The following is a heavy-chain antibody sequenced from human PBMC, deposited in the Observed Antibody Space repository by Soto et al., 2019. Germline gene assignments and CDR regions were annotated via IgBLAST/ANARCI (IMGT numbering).Heavy chain of an antibody. J-gene: IGHJ4*02. Sequence: PGGSLRLSCAASGFTFSSYAMHWVRQAPGKGLEWVAVISYDGSNKYYADSVKGRFTISRDNPKNTLYLQMNSLRAEDTAVYYCARLYSNRLFDYWGQGTLVTVSS. CDR1: GFTFSSYA. CDR3: ARLYSNRLFDY. CDR2: ISYDGSNK. D-gene: IGHD4-4*01. V-gene: IGHV3-30-3*01.